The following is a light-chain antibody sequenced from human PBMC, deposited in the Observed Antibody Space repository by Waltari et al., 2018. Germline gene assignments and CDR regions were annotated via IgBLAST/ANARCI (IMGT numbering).Light chain of an antibody. V-gene: IGKV3-11*01. Sequence: EIVLTQSPATLPLPPGENATLSCRASQSIDNYLAWYQQKPDQAPRLLIYDASYRATGIPVRFSGSGSGTDFTLTISSLEPEDFAVYYCQQRANWPITFGQGTRLEIK. CDR1: QSIDNY. CDR2: DAS. J-gene: IGKJ5*01. CDR3: QQRANWPIT.